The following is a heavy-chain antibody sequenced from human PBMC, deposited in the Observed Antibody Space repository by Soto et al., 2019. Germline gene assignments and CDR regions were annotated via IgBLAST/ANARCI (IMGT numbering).Heavy chain of an antibody. J-gene: IGHJ6*02. CDR3: ARAHCSSTSCYTGYYYYYGMDV. CDR2: ISSSGSTI. Sequence: QVQLVESGGGLVKPGGSLRLSCAASGFTFSDYYMSWIRQAPGMGLEWVSYISSSGSTIYYADSVKGRFTISRDNAKNSLYLQMNSLRAEDTAVYYCARAHCSSTSCYTGYYYYYGMDVWGQGTTVTVSS. V-gene: IGHV3-11*01. D-gene: IGHD2-2*02. CDR1: GFTFSDYY.